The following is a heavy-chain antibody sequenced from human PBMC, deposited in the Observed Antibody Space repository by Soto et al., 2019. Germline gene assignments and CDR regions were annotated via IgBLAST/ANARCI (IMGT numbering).Heavy chain of an antibody. Sequence: EVQLLESGGGLVQPGGSLRLSCAASGFTFSSYAMSWVRQAPGKGLEWVSAISGSGGSTYYADSVKGRFTISRDNSKNTLYLQMNSLRAEDRAVYYCAKNPLPTLGYCSGGSCFYYFDYWGQGTLVTVSS. V-gene: IGHV3-23*01. CDR3: AKNPLPTLGYCSGGSCFYYFDY. D-gene: IGHD2-15*01. CDR1: GFTFSSYA. CDR2: ISGSGGST. J-gene: IGHJ4*02.